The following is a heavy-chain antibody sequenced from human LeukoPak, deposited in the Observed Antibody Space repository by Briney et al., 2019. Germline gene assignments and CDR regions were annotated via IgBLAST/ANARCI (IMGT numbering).Heavy chain of an antibody. CDR3: ARGGYSSGWYSVYYYYYGMDV. Sequence: SETLSLTCAVSGGSISSGGYSWSWIRQPPGKGLEWIGYIYYSGSTNYNPSLKSRVTISVDTSKNQFSLKLSSVTAADTAVYYCARGGYSSGWYSVYYYYYGMDVWGQGTTVTVSS. J-gene: IGHJ6*02. CDR2: IYYSGST. CDR1: GGSISSGGYS. V-gene: IGHV4-61*08. D-gene: IGHD6-19*01.